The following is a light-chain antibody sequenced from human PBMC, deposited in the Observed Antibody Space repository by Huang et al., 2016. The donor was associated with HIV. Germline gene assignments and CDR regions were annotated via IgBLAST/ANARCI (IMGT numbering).Light chain of an antibody. Sequence: IQMTQSPTSVSASVGERVFIFCRKSQSVGTYVNCYQQKPGTAPKLMISSASTLHNGVPSRFSGGGSGTVFTLTIRGLQFDDFATYFCQQSYGALSSFGPGTRL. CDR2: SAS. J-gene: IGKJ5*01. CDR1: QSVGTY. CDR3: QQSYGALSS. V-gene: IGKV1-39*01.